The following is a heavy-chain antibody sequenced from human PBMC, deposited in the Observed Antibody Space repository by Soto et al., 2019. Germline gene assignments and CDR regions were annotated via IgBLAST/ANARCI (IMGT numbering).Heavy chain of an antibody. CDR1: GGTFSRYG. D-gene: IGHD1-1*01. CDR3: APQTRTAGNYYYGMDV. Sequence: QVQLVQSGAEVKKPGSSVKVSCKASGGTFSRYGISWVRQAPGQGLEWMGGIIPIFGTANYAQKFQGRVTITADESTTTAYMELSSLRSEDTAVYYCAPQTRTAGNYYYGMDVWGQGTTVTVSS. V-gene: IGHV1-69*12. CDR2: IIPIFGTA. J-gene: IGHJ6*01.